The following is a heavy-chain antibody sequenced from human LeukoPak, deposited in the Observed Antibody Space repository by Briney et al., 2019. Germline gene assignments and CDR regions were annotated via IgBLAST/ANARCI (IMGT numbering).Heavy chain of an antibody. CDR1: GFTFSSYW. J-gene: IGHJ6*02. V-gene: IGHV3-74*01. Sequence: PGGSLRLSCAASGFTFSSYWMHWVRQAPGKGLVWVSRINSDGSSTSYADSVKGRFTISRDNAKNTLYLQMNSLRAEDTAVYYCARDGGNYGDEDYYYYYGMDVWGQGTTVTVSS. CDR3: ARDGGNYGDEDYYYYYGMDV. D-gene: IGHD4-17*01. CDR2: INSDGSST.